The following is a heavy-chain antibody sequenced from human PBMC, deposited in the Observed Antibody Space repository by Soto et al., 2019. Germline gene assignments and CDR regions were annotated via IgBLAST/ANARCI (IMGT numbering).Heavy chain of an antibody. D-gene: IGHD2-8*01. CDR2: IYSNGDI. CDR3: ARKSDSSPVPEADGV. J-gene: IGHJ4*02. CDR1: GFSVGSNY. V-gene: IGHV3-53*02. Sequence: EVQLVETGGGLIQPGGSLRLSCAASGFSVGSNYMTWVRQSPGKGLEWVSLIYSNGDIDYADSVKGRFSISRDNFKNTLYLQMNNLRAEDTAVYHCARKSDSSPVPEADGVWGRGTLVTVSS.